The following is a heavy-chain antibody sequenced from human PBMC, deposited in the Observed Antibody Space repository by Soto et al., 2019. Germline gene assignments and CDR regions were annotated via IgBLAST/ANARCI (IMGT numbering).Heavy chain of an antibody. CDR3: ARGGSLNWFDS. D-gene: IGHD3-10*01. CDR1: RFPFRSYS. CDR2: ISSSSSTI. J-gene: IGHJ5*01. Sequence: PGGSLRLSCAASRFPFRSYSMNWVRQAPGKGLEWVSYISSSSSTIYYADSVKGRFTISRDNAKNSLYLQMNSLRAEDTAVYYCARGGSLNWFDSWGQGTLVTVSS. V-gene: IGHV3-48*01.